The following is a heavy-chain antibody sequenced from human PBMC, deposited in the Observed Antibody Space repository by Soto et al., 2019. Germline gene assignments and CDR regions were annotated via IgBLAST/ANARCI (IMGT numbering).Heavy chain of an antibody. J-gene: IGHJ6*02. V-gene: IGHV1-69*01. Sequence: QVRLVQSGAEVKKPGSSVKVSCKTSGVSFNNNGIGWVRQAPGHGLEWMGGVSPPFRTSNYARKFQGRISITADASTGTVNRELSSLTSEDTAQYYCARVLYYGSGSYSPYGMDVWGQGTTVTVSS. CDR1: GVSFNNNG. CDR3: ARVLYYGSGSYSPYGMDV. D-gene: IGHD3-10*01. CDR2: VSPPFRTS.